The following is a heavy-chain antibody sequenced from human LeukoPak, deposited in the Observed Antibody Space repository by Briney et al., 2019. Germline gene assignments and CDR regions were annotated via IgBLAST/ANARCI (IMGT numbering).Heavy chain of an antibody. Sequence: GGSLRLSCTASGFTFGDYAMSWVRQAPGKGVEWVGFITSKAYGGTADYAASVKGRFTISRDDSKSIPYLEMNSLKTEDTAVYYCSRHIVGARTYFDYWGQGALVTVSS. CDR3: SRHIVGARTYFDY. CDR2: ITSKAYGGTA. J-gene: IGHJ4*02. V-gene: IGHV3-49*04. D-gene: IGHD1-26*01. CDR1: GFTFGDYA.